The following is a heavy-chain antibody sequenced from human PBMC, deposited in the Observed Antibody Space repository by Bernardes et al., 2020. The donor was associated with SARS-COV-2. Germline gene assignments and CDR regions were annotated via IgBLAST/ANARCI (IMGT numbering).Heavy chain of an antibody. CDR1: GFTFSSYW. CDR2: ISGDGRTT. J-gene: IGHJ4*02. Sequence: GGSLRLFCAASGFTFSSYWMHWVRQAPGKGLVWVSRISGDGRTTTYADSVKGRFTISRDNARNTLYLQMNSLRDEDTAVYYCVRGPSDGHGRFEYWGQGTLGTVSS. CDR3: VRGPSDGHGRFEY. V-gene: IGHV3-74*01.